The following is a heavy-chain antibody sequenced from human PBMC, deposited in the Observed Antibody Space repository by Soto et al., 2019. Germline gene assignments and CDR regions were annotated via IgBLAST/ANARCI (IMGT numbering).Heavy chain of an antibody. Sequence: VSVKVSCKASGYTFTGYYMHWVRQATGQGREWMGWINPNSGGTNYAQQFQGRVTMTSDTSISTAYMELRRLRSDDTAVYYRARVEDRYSSGWYGYFDYWGQGTLVTVSS. J-gene: IGHJ4*02. CDR2: INPNSGGT. V-gene: IGHV1-2*02. D-gene: IGHD6-19*01. CDR3: ARVEDRYSSGWYGYFDY. CDR1: GYTFTGYY.